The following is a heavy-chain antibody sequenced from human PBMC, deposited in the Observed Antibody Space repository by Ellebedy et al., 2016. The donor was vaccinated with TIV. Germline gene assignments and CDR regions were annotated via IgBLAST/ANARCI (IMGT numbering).Heavy chain of an antibody. CDR1: GFSFRSYW. CDR2: MRQDGGDK. D-gene: IGHD4-17*01. Sequence: GGSLRLSCVGSGFSFRSYWMSWVRQAPGKGLEWVANMRQDGGDKYYVDSVKGRFTTSRDNAHNSLFLQMNSLRAEDTAVYFCATDGSYGDYRSPTHAFESWGQGTMVSVSS. J-gene: IGHJ3*02. CDR3: ATDGSYGDYRSPTHAFES. V-gene: IGHV3-7*01.